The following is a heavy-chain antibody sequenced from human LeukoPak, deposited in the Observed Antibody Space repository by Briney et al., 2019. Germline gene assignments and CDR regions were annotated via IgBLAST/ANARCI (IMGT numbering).Heavy chain of an antibody. V-gene: IGHV4-39*02. Sequence: SETLSLTCTVSGGSISSTSYYWGWIRQPPGKGLEWIGSFYYTGDTYYNPSLKSRVTISVDTSKNQFSLKLNYVTAADTAVYYCAKDKGQWLLPQTSYFDYWGQGTLVTVSS. CDR1: GGSISSTSYY. CDR2: FYYTGDT. J-gene: IGHJ4*02. D-gene: IGHD6-19*01. CDR3: AKDKGQWLLPQTSYFDY.